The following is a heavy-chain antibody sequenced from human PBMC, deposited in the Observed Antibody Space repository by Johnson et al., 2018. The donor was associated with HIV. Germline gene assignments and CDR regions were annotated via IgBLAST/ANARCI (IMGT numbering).Heavy chain of an antibody. CDR3: ARACRDGYTCDDFDI. J-gene: IGHJ3*02. D-gene: IGHD5-24*01. Sequence: QVQLVESGGGVVQPGRSLRLSCAASGFLFSRYAMHWVRQAPGKGLEWVAVISYDGSNKYYADSVKGRFTISRDNSKNTLYLQMNSLRAEDTALYYCARACRDGYTCDDFDIWGQGTMVTVSS. V-gene: IGHV3-30-3*01. CDR1: GFLFSRYA. CDR2: ISYDGSNK.